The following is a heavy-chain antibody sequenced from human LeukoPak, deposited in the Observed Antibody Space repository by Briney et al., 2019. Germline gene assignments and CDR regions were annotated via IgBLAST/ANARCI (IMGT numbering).Heavy chain of an antibody. D-gene: IGHD6-6*01. CDR1: GFTFSSYG. Sequence: GGSLRLSCAASGFTFSSYGMHWVRQAPGKGLEWVAVISYDGSNKYYADSVKGRFTISRDNSKNTLYLQMNSLRAEDTAVYYCAKYGSSWGFDYWGQGTLVTVSS. CDR3: AKYGSSWGFDY. CDR2: ISYDGSNK. V-gene: IGHV3-30*18. J-gene: IGHJ4*02.